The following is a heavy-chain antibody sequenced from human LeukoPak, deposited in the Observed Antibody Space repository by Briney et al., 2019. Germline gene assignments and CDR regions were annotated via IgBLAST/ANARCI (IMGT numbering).Heavy chain of an antibody. J-gene: IGHJ4*02. CDR2: IYHSGST. CDR1: GYSISSGYY. CDR3: ARDISS. V-gene: IGHV4-38-2*02. Sequence: SETLSLTCTVSGYSISSGYYWGWIRQPPGKGLEWIGSIYHSGSTYYNPSLKSRVTISVDTSKNQFSLKLSSVTAADTGVYYCARDISSWGQGTLVTVSS. D-gene: IGHD6-13*01.